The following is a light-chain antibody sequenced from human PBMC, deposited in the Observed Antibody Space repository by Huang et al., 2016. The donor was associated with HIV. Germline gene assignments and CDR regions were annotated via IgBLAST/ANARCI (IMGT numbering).Light chain of an antibody. CDR2: GTS. J-gene: IGKJ4*01. Sequence: EIVLTQSPGTLSLSPGERATLSCRASQRVSSSYLAWYQQKPGQAPRLLIYGTSSRATGIPDMVTGSGSGTDFTLTISRLEPEDFAVYYCQQYGSSPPVTFGGGTKVEIK. CDR1: QRVSSSY. CDR3: QQYGSSPPVT. V-gene: IGKV3-20*01.